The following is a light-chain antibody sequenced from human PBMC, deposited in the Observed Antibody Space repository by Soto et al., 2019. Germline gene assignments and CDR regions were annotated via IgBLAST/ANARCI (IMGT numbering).Light chain of an antibody. CDR2: AAS. CDR3: QQYNEWPIT. Sequence: DIQMTQSPSSVSASVGDRVTITCRASQGISSWLAWYQQKPGKAPKLLIYAASSLQSGVPSRFSGSGSGTEFTLTITSLQSEDFAVYYCQQYNEWPITFGQGTRLEIK. V-gene: IGKV1-12*01. J-gene: IGKJ5*01. CDR1: QGISSW.